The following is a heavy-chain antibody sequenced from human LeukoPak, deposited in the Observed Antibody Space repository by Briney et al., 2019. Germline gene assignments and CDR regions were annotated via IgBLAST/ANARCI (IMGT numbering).Heavy chain of an antibody. D-gene: IGHD4-23*01. CDR2: IWYDGSNK. CDR1: GFTFSSYG. V-gene: IGHV3-33*08. CDR3: ARDHDYGGNSPFDY. Sequence: GGSLRLSCAASGFTFSSYGMHWVRQAPGKGLEWVAVIWYDGSNKYYADSVKGRFTISRDNSKNTLYLQMNSLRAEDTAVYYCARDHDYGGNSPFDYWGQGTLVTVSS. J-gene: IGHJ4*02.